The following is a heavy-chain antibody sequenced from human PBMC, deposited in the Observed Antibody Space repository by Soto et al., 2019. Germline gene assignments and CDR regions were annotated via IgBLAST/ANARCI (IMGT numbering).Heavy chain of an antibody. CDR3: ARDTPPQDY. CDR2: ISSSSSTI. V-gene: IGHV3-48*01. J-gene: IGHJ4*02. CDR1: GFTFSSYS. Sequence: EVQLVESGGGLVQPGGSLRLSCAASGFTFSSYSMNWVRQAPGKGLEWVSYISSSSSTIYYADSLKGRFTISRDNAKNSLYLQMNSLRAEDTAVYYCARDTPPQDYWGQGTLVTVSS.